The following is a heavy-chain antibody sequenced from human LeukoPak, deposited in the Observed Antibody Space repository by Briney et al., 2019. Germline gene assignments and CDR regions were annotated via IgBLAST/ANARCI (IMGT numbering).Heavy chain of an antibody. V-gene: IGHV4-59*08. Sequence: KPSETLSLTCTVSGGSICSYYWSWIRQPPGKGLEWIGYINYSGNTNYNPSLKSRVTISVDTSKNQFSLKLSSVTAADTAVYYCASFSWGSGSYNHEAIWSWFDPWGQGTLVTVSS. D-gene: IGHD3-10*01. CDR3: ASFSWGSGSYNHEAIWSWFDP. CDR2: INYSGNT. CDR1: GGSICSYY. J-gene: IGHJ5*02.